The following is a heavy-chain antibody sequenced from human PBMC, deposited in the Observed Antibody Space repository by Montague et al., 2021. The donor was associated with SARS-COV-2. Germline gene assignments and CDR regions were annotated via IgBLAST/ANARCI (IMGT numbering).Heavy chain of an antibody. Sequence: SETLSLTCTVSGASIRSSDHYWGWIRQPPGKGLEWIGSIYYTGSRYYTPSLTSRLTISVDTSRYQFSLELTSVTAADTAIYYCARAGGFDNSGYVGRLPTYYFDYWGQGTLVTVSS. D-gene: IGHD3-22*01. V-gene: IGHV4-39*07. CDR2: IYYTGSR. CDR3: ARAGGFDNSGYVGRLPTYYFDY. CDR1: GASIRSSDHY. J-gene: IGHJ4*02.